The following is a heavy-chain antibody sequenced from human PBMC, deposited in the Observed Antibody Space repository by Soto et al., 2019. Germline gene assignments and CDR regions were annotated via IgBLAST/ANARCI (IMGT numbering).Heavy chain of an antibody. CDR2: IYPGDSDT. Sequence: GESLKISCKGSEYSFSNYWIGWVRQMPGKGLEWMGIIYPGDSDTRYSPSFQGQVTFSVDKSISTAYLRWSSLKASDTAMYYCARLTTSGWYVDYSGQGTLVTVSS. J-gene: IGHJ4*02. CDR1: EYSFSNYW. V-gene: IGHV5-51*01. CDR3: ARLTTSGWYVDY. D-gene: IGHD6-19*01.